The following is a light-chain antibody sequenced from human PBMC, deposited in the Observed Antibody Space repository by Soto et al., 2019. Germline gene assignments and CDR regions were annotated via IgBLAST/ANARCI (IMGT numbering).Light chain of an antibody. CDR2: DAS. CDR3: QQYNSYPLT. J-gene: IGKJ4*01. V-gene: IGKV1-5*01. CDR1: QSISSW. Sequence: DLQMTQSPSTLSASVGDRVTITCRASQSISSWLAWYQQKPGKAPKLLIYDASSLESGVPSRFSGMGSGTEFTLTISSLQPDDFATYYCQQYNSYPLTFGVGTKVEIK.